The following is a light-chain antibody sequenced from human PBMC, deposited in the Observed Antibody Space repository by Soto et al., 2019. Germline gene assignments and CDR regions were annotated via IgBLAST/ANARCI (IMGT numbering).Light chain of an antibody. CDR2: YDS. CDR3: QVWDSSSDHPV. V-gene: IGLV3-21*04. J-gene: IGLJ2*01. CDR1: NIGSKS. Sequence: VLTQPPSVSVAPGKTARITCGGNNIGSKSVHWYQQKPGQAPVLVIYYDSDRPSGIPERFSGSNSGNTATLTISRVETGDEADYYCQVWDSSSDHPVFGGGTKLTVL.